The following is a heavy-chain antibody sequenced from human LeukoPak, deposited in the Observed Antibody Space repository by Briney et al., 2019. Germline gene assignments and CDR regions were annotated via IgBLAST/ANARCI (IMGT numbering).Heavy chain of an antibody. Sequence: PSETLSLTCAVYGGSFSGYYWSWIRQPPGKGLEWIGEINHSGSTNYNPSLKSRVTISVDTSKNQFSLKLSSVTAADTAVYYCASLDDFWSGYLIRRYYFDYWGQGTLVTVSS. V-gene: IGHV4-34*01. J-gene: IGHJ4*02. CDR2: INHSGST. CDR3: ASLDDFWSGYLIRRYYFDY. CDR1: GGSFSGYY. D-gene: IGHD3-3*01.